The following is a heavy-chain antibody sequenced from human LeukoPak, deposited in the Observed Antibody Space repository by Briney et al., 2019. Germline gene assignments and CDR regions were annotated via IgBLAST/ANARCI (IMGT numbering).Heavy chain of an antibody. J-gene: IGHJ5*01. Sequence: SETLSLNCTVAGGSISSSSYYWGWIRQPPGKGLEWIGSIYYSGSTYYNPSLKSRVTISLDTSTNQFSLKLRSATAADSAVHYCTKHGTYYYDSSINWFDPWGQATLATVYS. CDR2: IYYSGST. V-gene: IGHV4-39*01. CDR3: TKHGTYYYDSSINWFDP. D-gene: IGHD3-22*01. CDR1: GGSISSSSYY.